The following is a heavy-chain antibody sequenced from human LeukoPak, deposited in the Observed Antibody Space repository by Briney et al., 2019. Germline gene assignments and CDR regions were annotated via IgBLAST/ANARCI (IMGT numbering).Heavy chain of an antibody. D-gene: IGHD1-26*01. V-gene: IGHV3-21*01. CDR2: ISSSSSYI. CDR3: ARDSNLGWDLLSVGFDY. CDR1: GFTFSSYS. J-gene: IGHJ4*02. Sequence: GGSLRLSCAASGFTFSSYSMNWVRQAPGKGLEWVSSISSSSSYIYYADSVKGRFTISRDNAKNSLYLQMNSLRAEDTAVYYCARDSNLGWDLLSVGFDYWGQGTLVTVSS.